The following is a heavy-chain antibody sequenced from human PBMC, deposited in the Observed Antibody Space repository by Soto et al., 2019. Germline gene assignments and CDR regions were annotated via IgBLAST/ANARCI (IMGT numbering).Heavy chain of an antibody. J-gene: IGHJ6*02. CDR2: IYPGDSDT. CDR1: GYSFTSYW. V-gene: IGHV5-51*01. D-gene: IGHD3-3*01. CDR3: ARRSDFWSGYKAYGMDV. Sequence: GESLKISCKGSGYSFTSYWIGWVRQMPGKGLEWMGIIYPGDSDTRYSPSFQGQVTISADKSISTAYLQWSSLKASDTAMYYCARRSDFWSGYKAYGMDVWGQGTTVTVSS.